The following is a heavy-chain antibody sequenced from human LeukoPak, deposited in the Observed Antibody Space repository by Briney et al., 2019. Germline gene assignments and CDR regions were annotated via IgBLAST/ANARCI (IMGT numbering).Heavy chain of an antibody. CDR2: IYPKTGGT. Sequence: ASVKVSCKASGYTCTAQYLHWVRQAPGQGPEWMGWIYPKTGGTNLAQKFQGRVTMTRDTSISTGYMELSRLRSDDTAVYFCARDLDNVAGDFWGQGTLVIVSS. CDR1: GYTCTAQY. V-gene: IGHV1-2*02. J-gene: IGHJ4*03. D-gene: IGHD1-1*01. CDR3: ARDLDNVAGDF.